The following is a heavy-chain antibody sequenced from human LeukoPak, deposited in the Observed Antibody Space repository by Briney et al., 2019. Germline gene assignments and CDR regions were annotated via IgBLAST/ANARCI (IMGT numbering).Heavy chain of an antibody. J-gene: IGHJ4*02. CDR1: GFTFSSYG. CDR2: ISYDGSNK. CDR3: AKNPPSVY. V-gene: IGHV3-30*18. D-gene: IGHD6-6*01. Sequence: GRSLRLSCAASGFTFSSYGMHWVRQAPGKGLEWVAVISYDGSNKYYADSVKGRFTISRDNSKNTLYLQMNSLRAEDTAVYYCAKNPPSVYWGQGTLVTVSS.